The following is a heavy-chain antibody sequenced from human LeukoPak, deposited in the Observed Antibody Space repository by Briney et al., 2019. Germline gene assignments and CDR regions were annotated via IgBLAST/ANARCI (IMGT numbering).Heavy chain of an antibody. D-gene: IGHD5-18*01. V-gene: IGHV1-8*02. CDR2: MNPNSGNT. CDR1: GGTFSSYA. CDR3: ARNTAMVYLPFGNYYYYGMDV. J-gene: IGHJ6*02. Sequence: ASVKVSCKASGGTFSSYAINWVRQATGQGLEWMGWMNPNSGNTGYAQKFQGRVTMTRNTSISTAYMELSSLRSEDTAVYYCARNTAMVYLPFGNYYYYGMDVWGQGTTVTVSS.